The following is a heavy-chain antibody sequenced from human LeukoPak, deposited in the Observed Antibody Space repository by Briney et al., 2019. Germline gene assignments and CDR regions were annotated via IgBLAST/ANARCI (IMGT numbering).Heavy chain of an antibody. CDR3: AKTRGGYSYGCLHY. D-gene: IGHD5-18*01. CDR2: ISYDGSNK. J-gene: IGHJ4*02. CDR1: GFTFSSYG. Sequence: AGGSLRLSCAASGFTFSSYGMHWVRQAPGKGLEWVAVISYDGSNKYYADSVKGRFTISRGNSKNTLYLQMNSLRAEDTAVYYCAKTRGGYSYGCLHYWGQGTLVTVSS. V-gene: IGHV3-30*18.